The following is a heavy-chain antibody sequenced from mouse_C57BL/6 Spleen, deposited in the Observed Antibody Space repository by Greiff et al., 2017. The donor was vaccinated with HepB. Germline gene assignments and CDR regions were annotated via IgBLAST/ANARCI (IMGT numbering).Heavy chain of an antibody. D-gene: IGHD1-1*01. V-gene: IGHV1-76*01. Sequence: VQLQQSGAELVRPGASVKLSCKASGYTFTDYYINWVKQRPGQGLEWIARIYPGSGNTYYNEKFKGKATLTAEKSSSTAYMQLSSLTSEDSAVYFWARYDYYGSSLYFDYWGQGTTLTVSS. CDR2: IYPGSGNT. J-gene: IGHJ2*01. CDR3: ARYDYYGSSLYFDY. CDR1: GYTFTDYY.